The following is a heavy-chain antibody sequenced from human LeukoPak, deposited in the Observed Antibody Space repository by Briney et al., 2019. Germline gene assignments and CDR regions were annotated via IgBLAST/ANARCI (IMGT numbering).Heavy chain of an antibody. D-gene: IGHD3-22*01. CDR3: AALRLYYYDKGSTFDI. CDR2: IYYSGST. V-gene: IGHV4-59*01. CDR1: GGSISSYY. J-gene: IGHJ3*02. Sequence: TASETLSLTCTVSGGSISSYYWSWIRQPPGKGLEWIGYIYYSGSTNYNPSLKSRVTISVDTSKNQFSLKLSSVTAADTAVYYCAALRLYYYDKGSTFDIWGQGTMVTVSS.